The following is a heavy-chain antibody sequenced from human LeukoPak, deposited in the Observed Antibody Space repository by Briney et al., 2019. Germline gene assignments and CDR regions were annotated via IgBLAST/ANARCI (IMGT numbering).Heavy chain of an antibody. CDR1: GGSISSGDYY. CDR3: ARDVSDY. J-gene: IGHJ4*02. CDR2: IHHSGST. Sequence: SETLSLTCTVSGGSISSGDYYWGWIRQPPGKGLEWIGSIHHSGSTYYNPSLKSRVTISVDTSKNQFSLKLSSVTAADTAVYYCARDVSDYWGQGTLVTVSS. V-gene: IGHV4-39*07. D-gene: IGHD5/OR15-5a*01.